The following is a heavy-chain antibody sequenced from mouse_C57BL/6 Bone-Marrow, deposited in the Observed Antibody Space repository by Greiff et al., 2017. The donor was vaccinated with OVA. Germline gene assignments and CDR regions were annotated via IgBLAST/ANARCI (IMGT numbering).Heavy chain of an antibody. CDR3: ARGGYAMDY. CDR1: GYPFTSYW. J-gene: IGHJ4*01. V-gene: IGHV1-69*01. Sequence: QVQLQQPGAELVMPGASVKLSCKASGYPFTSYWMHWVKPRPGQGLEWIGEIDPSDSYTNYNQKFKGKSTLTVDTSSSTAYMQLSCLTSEDYAVYYCARGGYAMDYWGQGTSVTVSS. CDR2: IDPSDSYT.